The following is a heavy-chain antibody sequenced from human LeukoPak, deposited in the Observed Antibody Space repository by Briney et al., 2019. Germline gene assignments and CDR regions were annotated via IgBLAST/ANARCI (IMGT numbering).Heavy chain of an antibody. CDR2: IHYSGST. J-gene: IGHJ4*02. CDR1: GGSMSGYY. Sequence: SETLSLTCTVSGGSMSGYYWTWIRQPPGKGLEWIAYIHYSGSTNYSPSLKSRVTISVDTSKNQFSLRLNSVTAADTAVYYCARLRGNYFPDYWGQGTLVTVSS. V-gene: IGHV4-59*01. D-gene: IGHD4-11*01. CDR3: ARLRGNYFPDY.